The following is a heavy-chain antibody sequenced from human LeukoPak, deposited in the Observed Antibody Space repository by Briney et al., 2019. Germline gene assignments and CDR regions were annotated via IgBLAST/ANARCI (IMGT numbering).Heavy chain of an antibody. CDR2: ISGSGGST. CDR1: GFTFSSYA. D-gene: IGHD2-8*01. J-gene: IGHJ4*02. Sequence: AGGSLRLSCAASGFTFSSYAMSWVRQAPGKGLEWVSAISGSGGSTYYADSVKGRFTISRDNSKNTLYLQMNSLRAEDTAVYYCAKEPTYCTNGVCYGNYFDYWGQGTLVTVSS. V-gene: IGHV3-23*01. CDR3: AKEPTYCTNGVCYGNYFDY.